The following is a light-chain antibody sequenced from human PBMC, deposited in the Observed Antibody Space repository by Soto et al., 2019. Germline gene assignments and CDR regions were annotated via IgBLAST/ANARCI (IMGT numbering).Light chain of an antibody. J-gene: IGLJ1*01. V-gene: IGLV1-40*01. CDR1: SSNIGASYE. CDR2: GNN. CDR3: QSYDSSLSGYV. Sequence: QSVLTQPPSVSGAPGQRVTISCTGSSSNIGASYEVHWYQQLPGRAPKLLISGNNNRPSGVPDRFSGSKSGTSGSLAITGLQAEDEADYYCQSYDSSLSGYVFGTGTKLTVL.